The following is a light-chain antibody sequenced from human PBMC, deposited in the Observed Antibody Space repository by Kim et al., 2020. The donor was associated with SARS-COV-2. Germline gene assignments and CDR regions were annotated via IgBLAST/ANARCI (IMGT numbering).Light chain of an antibody. CDR3: QQYFSTPLT. Sequence: DIVMTQSPDSLAVSLGERATINCKSSQSVLYTSDNKNYLAWYQQKPGQSPKLLLYWASTRESGVPDRFSGSGSGTDFTLTVSSLQAEDVAVYYCQQYFSTPLTFGGGTKVDIK. J-gene: IGKJ4*01. V-gene: IGKV4-1*01. CDR1: QSVLYTSDNKNY. CDR2: WAS.